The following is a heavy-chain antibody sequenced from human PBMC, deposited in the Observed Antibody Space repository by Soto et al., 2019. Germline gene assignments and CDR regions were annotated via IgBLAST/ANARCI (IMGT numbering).Heavy chain of an antibody. CDR1: GGSISSGDYY. CDR2: IYYSGST. J-gene: IGHJ4*02. V-gene: IGHV4-30-4*01. D-gene: IGHD1-26*01. Sequence: QVQLQESGPGLVKPSQTLSLTCTVSGGSISSGDYYWSWIRQPPGKGLEWIGYIYYSGSTYYNPSLNSRVTISVDTSTNQFSLKLSSVTAADTAVYYCARDWYSGRHSTPYWGQGTLVTVSS. CDR3: ARDWYSGRHSTPY.